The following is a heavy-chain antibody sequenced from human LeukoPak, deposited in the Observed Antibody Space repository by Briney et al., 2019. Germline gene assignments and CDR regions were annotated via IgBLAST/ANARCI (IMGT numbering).Heavy chain of an antibody. CDR2: IFYSGAT. V-gene: IGHV4-39*01. J-gene: IGHJ6*03. CDR3: ARRTRGGGEPYYYYYMDV. Sequence: PSETLSLTRTFSGGSFTSDKYSGGWVRQPPGRGRGWVGNIFYSGATYYSPSLKSRVTISVDTYNNQFSLRLSSVTAADTAVYYCARRTRGGGEPYYYYYMDVWAKGTTVTVSS. CDR1: GGSFTSDKYS. D-gene: IGHD3-10*01.